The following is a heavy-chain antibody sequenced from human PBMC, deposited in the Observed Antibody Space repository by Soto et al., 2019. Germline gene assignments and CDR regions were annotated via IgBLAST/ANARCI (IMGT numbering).Heavy chain of an antibody. Sequence: QLQLQESGPGLVKPSETLSLTCTVSGGSISSSSYYWGWIRQPPGKGLEWIGSIYYSGSTYYNPSLKSRVTISVDTSKNQFSLKLSSVTAADTAVYYCARHGPDGDYVSVFWYFDLWGRGTLVTVSS. CDR2: IYYSGST. D-gene: IGHD4-17*01. J-gene: IGHJ2*01. CDR1: GGSISSSSYY. CDR3: ARHGPDGDYVSVFWYFDL. V-gene: IGHV4-39*01.